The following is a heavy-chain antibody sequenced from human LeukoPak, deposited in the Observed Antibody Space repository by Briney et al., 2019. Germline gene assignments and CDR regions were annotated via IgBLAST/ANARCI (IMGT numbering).Heavy chain of an antibody. CDR3: ARLSPPETVSRSNFDF. D-gene: IGHD5/OR15-5a*01. V-gene: IGHV5-51*01. J-gene: IGHJ4*02. CDR1: GYSFITYW. Sequence: GESLKISCKGSGYSFITYWIAWVRQMPGKGPEWMGIISPDDSVTRYSPSFQGQVTMSADKSISTAYLHWSSLKASDTAMYYCARLSPPETVSRSNFDFWGQGTLVTVSS. CDR2: ISPDDSVT.